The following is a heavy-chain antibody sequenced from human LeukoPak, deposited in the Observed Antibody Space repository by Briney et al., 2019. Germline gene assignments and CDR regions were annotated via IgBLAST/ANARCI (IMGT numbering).Heavy chain of an antibody. CDR1: GFTFSSCA. Sequence: AGGSLRLSCAASGFTFSSCAMSWVRQAPGKGLEWVSAISGSGGSTFYADSVKGQFTISRDNSKNTLSLQMNSLRAEDTAVYYCAKRWSYPDYWGQGALVTVSS. V-gene: IGHV3-23*01. D-gene: IGHD3-10*01. CDR2: ISGSGGST. CDR3: AKRWSYPDY. J-gene: IGHJ4*02.